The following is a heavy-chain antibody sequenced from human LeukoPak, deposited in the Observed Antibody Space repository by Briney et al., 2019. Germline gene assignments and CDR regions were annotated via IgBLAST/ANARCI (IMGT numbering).Heavy chain of an antibody. V-gene: IGHV1-2*02. Sequence: ASVKVSCKASGYTFTGYYMHWVRQAPGQGPEWMGWINPNSGGTNYAQKFQGRVTMTRDTSISTAYMELSRLRSDDTAVYYCARDPEYSSSAFYWFDPWGQGTLVTVSS. CDR1: GYTFTGYY. D-gene: IGHD6-6*01. CDR3: ARDPEYSSSAFYWFDP. CDR2: INPNSGGT. J-gene: IGHJ5*02.